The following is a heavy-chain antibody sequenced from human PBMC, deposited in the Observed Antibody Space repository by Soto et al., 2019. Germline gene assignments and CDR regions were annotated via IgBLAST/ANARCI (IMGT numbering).Heavy chain of an antibody. CDR3: AKDRGPYCSGGICYPPSWFDP. J-gene: IGHJ5*02. Sequence: GGSLRLSCAASGFSLNNNYMLWVRQAPGKGLEWVAGFSCGGGMLYAVSMRGRFSIYRDTFKNTLYLQMNNLRAEDTAMFYCAKDRGPYCSGGICYPPSWFDPWGQGTQVTVSS. V-gene: IGHV3-53*01. D-gene: IGHD2-15*01. CDR1: GFSLNNNY. CDR2: FSCGGGM.